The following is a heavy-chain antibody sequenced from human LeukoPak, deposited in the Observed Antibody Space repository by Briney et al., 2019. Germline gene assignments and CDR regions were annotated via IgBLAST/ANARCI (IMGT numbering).Heavy chain of an antibody. CDR2: ISYDGSNK. Sequence: GGSLRLSCAGSGFTFSGYGMHWVRQAPGKGLEWVAVISYDGSNKYYVDSVKGRFTISRDNSKNTLYLQMNSLRGEDTAVYYCAKDFGHLGNSGYDSVYHMDVWGQGTRSPSP. J-gene: IGHJ6*02. V-gene: IGHV3-30*18. D-gene: IGHD5-12*01. CDR1: GFTFSGYG. CDR3: AKDFGHLGNSGYDSVYHMDV.